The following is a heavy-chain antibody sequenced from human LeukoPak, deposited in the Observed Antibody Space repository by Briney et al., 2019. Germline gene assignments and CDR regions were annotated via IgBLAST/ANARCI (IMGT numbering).Heavy chain of an antibody. D-gene: IGHD5-12*01. V-gene: IGHV4-59*01. J-gene: IGHJ4*02. CDR3: ARTCGYSYASCG. CDR1: GASINDFY. Sequence: PSETLSLTCAVSGASINDFYWTWIRQPPGKGLEWIGYVYYGGGTNCNPSLKSRVSMSVDTSKNQFSLTLTSVTVADTAVYYCARTCGYSYASCGWGQGTLVTVSS. CDR2: VYYGGGT.